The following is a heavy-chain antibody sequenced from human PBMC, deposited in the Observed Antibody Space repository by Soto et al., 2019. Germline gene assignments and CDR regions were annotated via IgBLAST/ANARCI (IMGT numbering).Heavy chain of an antibody. CDR1: GGSISSYY. CDR3: ARASMGIGWYKGLRYYYYMDV. V-gene: IGHV4-59*08. Sequence: SETLSLTCTVSGGSISSYYWSWIRQPPGKGLEWIGYIYYSGSTNYNPSLKSRVTISVDTSKNQFSLKLSSVTAADTAVYYCARASMGIGWYKGLRYYYYMDVWGKGNTVPVSS. D-gene: IGHD6-19*01. CDR2: IYYSGST. J-gene: IGHJ6*03.